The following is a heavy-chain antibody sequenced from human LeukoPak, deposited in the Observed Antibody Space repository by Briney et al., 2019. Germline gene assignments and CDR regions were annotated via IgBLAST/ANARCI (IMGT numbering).Heavy chain of an antibody. V-gene: IGHV3-23*01. CDR3: AKYACGYYYDSSGYHGYYFDY. D-gene: IGHD3-22*01. CDR1: GFTFSSYG. Sequence: PGGSLRLSCAASGFTFSSYGMSWVRQAPGKGLEWVSAISGSGGSTYYADSVKGRFTISRDNSKNTLYLQMNSLRAEDTAVYYCAKYACGYYYDSSGYHGYYFDYWGQGTLVTVSS. J-gene: IGHJ4*01. CDR2: ISGSGGST.